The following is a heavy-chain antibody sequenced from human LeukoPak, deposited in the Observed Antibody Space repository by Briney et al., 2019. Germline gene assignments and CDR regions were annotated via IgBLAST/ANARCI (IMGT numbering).Heavy chain of an antibody. CDR3: ATGMMYSSGWYPGDY. J-gene: IGHJ4*02. D-gene: IGHD6-19*01. CDR1: GYTLTELS. V-gene: IGHV1-24*01. CDR2: FDPEDGET. Sequence: ASVKVSCTVSGYTLTELSMHWVRQAPGKGLEWMGGFDPEDGETIYAQKFQGRVTMTEDTSTDTAYMELSSLRSEDTAVYYCATGMMYSSGWYPGDYWGQGTLVTVSS.